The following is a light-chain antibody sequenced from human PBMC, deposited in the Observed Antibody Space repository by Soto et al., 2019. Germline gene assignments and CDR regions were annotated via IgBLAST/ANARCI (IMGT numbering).Light chain of an antibody. V-gene: IGKV1D-13*01. Sequence: AIQLTQSPASLSASVGDRVTITCRASQGISSALAGYQQTPGKPPKLLIYDASSLEIGVQSRFSGSGSVTDFTLTISSLQPGDFSPYYCQQFNNYPFTFGPGTKVDIK. CDR3: QQFNNYPFT. CDR1: QGISSA. CDR2: DAS. J-gene: IGKJ3*01.